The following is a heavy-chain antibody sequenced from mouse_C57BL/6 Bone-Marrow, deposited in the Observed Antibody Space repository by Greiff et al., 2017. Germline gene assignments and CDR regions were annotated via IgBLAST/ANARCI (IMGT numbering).Heavy chain of an antibody. CDR3: ARTEYAMDY. CDR2: IDPSDSYT. CDR1: GYTFTSYW. Sequence: VQLQQPGAELVRPGTSVKLSCKASGYTFTSYWMHWVKQRPGQGLEWIGVIDPSDSYTNYNQKFKGKATLTVDTSSSTAYMQLSSLTSEDSAVYYCARTEYAMDYWGQGTSVTVSS. J-gene: IGHJ4*01. V-gene: IGHV1-59*01.